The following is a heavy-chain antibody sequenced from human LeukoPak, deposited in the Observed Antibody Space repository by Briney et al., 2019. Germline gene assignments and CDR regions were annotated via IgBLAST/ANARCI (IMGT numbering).Heavy chain of an antibody. J-gene: IGHJ4*02. Sequence: KVSCKASGYTSTSYDINWVRQATGQGLEWVGRIRGKPSNYATTYTASMKDRFTISRDDSKNTAYLQMNRRKTEDTAVYYCRGALGYWGQGTLATVSS. CDR3: RGALGY. CDR1: GYTSTSYD. CDR2: IRGKPSNYAT. V-gene: IGHV3-73*01. D-gene: IGHD3-16*01.